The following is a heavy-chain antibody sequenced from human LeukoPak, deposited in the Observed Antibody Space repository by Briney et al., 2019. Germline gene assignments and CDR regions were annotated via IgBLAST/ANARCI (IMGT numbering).Heavy chain of an antibody. V-gene: IGHV3-21*01. Sequence: GGSLRLSCAASGFTFSNYGMHWVRQAPGKGLEWVSSIGISSNKIYYADSVKGRFIISRDNAKNSVYLQMNSLRAEDTAVYYCARMVRETDYWGQGTLVIVSS. CDR3: ARMVRETDY. D-gene: IGHD3-10*01. J-gene: IGHJ4*02. CDR2: IGISSNKI. CDR1: GFTFSNYG.